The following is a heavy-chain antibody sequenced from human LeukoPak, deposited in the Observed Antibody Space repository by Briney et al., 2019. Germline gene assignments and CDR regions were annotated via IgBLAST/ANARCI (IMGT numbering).Heavy chain of an antibody. D-gene: IGHD4-17*01. V-gene: IGHV3-7*01. J-gene: IGHJ4*02. Sequence: PGGSLRLSCAASGFTFSNYWMSWVRQAPGKGLEWVANIKQDGSDKYYVDSVKGRFTISRDNAKNSLYLQMNSLRAEDTAVYYCARERYGDYFDYWGQGTLVTVSS. CDR2: IKQDGSDK. CDR1: GFTFSNYW. CDR3: ARERYGDYFDY.